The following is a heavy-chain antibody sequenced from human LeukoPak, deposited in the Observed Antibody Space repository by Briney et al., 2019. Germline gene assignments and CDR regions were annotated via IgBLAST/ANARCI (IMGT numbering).Heavy chain of an antibody. D-gene: IGHD6-19*01. Sequence: SETLSLTCTVSGGYISSTYWSWIRQPPGKGLEWIGEINHSGSTNYKPSLKSRVTISVDTSKNQFSLKLSSVTAADTAVYYCARVGQQWHWFDPWGQGTLVTVSS. CDR1: GGYISSTY. V-gene: IGHV4-34*01. J-gene: IGHJ5*02. CDR3: ARVGQQWHWFDP. CDR2: INHSGST.